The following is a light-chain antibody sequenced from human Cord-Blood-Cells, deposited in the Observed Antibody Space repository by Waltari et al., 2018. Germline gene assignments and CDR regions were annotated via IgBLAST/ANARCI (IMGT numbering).Light chain of an antibody. CDR1: SSDVGSYNL. CDR3: CSYAGSSTVV. V-gene: IGLV2-23*01. J-gene: IGLJ3*02. Sequence: QSALPQPASVSGSPGQSITISCTGTSSDVGSYNLVSWYQQHPGKAPKLMSYEGSKRPSGVSKRFSGSKSGNTASLTISGLQAEDEADYYCCSYAGSSTVVFGGGTKLTVL. CDR2: EGS.